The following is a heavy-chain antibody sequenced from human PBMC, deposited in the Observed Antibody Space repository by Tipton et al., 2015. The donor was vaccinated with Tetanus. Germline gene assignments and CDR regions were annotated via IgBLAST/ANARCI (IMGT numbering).Heavy chain of an antibody. V-gene: IGHV4-34*01. CDR1: GGSFSGYY. J-gene: IGHJ4*02. Sequence: TLSLTCAVYGGSFSGYYWSWIRQPPGKGLEWIGEINHSGSTNYNPTLKSRGTITVDTSKNKFYLKLSSVTAADTAVYYCAIFYYDTGGFYPLWDYWGQGSLVIVSS. CDR3: AIFYYDTGGFYPLWDY. D-gene: IGHD3-22*01. CDR2: INHSGST.